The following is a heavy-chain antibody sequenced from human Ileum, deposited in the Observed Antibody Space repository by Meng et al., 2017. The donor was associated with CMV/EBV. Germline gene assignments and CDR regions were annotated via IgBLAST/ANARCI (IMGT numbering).Heavy chain of an antibody. CDR3: VRWDRIAAKY. CDR1: GFTFQDYS. J-gene: IGHJ4*02. D-gene: IGHD6-25*01. Sequence: GGSLRLSCAASGFTFQDYSMAWVRQLPGKGLEWVSDINSHGRRANYADSVKGRFTISRDNAKNSMYLEMDSLKVADTALYYCVRWDRIAAKYWGQGTLVTVSS. V-gene: IGHV3-20*04. CDR2: INSHGRRA.